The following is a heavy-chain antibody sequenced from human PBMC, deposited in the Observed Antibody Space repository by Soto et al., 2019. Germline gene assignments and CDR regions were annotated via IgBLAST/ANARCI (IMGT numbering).Heavy chain of an antibody. CDR3: AREGNWNYEGLYYYYGMDV. V-gene: IGHV6-1*01. CDR1: GDSVSSNSAA. CDR2: TYYRSKWYN. J-gene: IGHJ6*02. Sequence: PSQTRSLTCAISGDSVSSNSAAWNRVRQSPSRGLEWLGRTYYRSKWYNDYAVSVKSRITINPDTSKNQFSLQLNSVTPEDTAVYYCAREGNWNYEGLYYYYGMDVWGQGTTVTVSS. D-gene: IGHD1-7*01.